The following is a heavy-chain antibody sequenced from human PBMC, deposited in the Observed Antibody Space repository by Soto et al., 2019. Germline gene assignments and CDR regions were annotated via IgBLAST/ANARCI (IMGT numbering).Heavy chain of an antibody. CDR3: AKDGYCSGGSCYGGYFDY. V-gene: IGHV3-23*01. D-gene: IGHD2-15*01. Sequence: EVQLLESGGGLVQPVGSLRLSCAASGFTFSSYAMSWVRQAPGKGLEWVSAISGSGGSTYYADSVKGRFTISRDNSKNTLYLQMNSLRAEDTAVSYCAKDGYCSGGSCYGGYFDYWGQGTLVTVSS. CDR2: ISGSGGST. J-gene: IGHJ4*02. CDR1: GFTFSSYA.